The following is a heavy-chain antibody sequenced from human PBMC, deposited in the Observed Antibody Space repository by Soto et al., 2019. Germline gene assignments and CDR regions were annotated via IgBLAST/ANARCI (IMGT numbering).Heavy chain of an antibody. J-gene: IGHJ3*01. CDR3: ARGSLGGYDV. CDR1: TGSFTGHF. Sequence: QVQLQQCGAGLLRPSETLSLTCAVNTGSFTGHFWSWIRQPPGKGLEWIGEINPTRGTNYNTSLRNRVAISIEMSRNQFSLTLNSVTAADTAVYYCARGSLGGYDVWGQGTVVTVSS. V-gene: IGHV4-34*01. D-gene: IGHD5-12*01. CDR2: INPTRGT.